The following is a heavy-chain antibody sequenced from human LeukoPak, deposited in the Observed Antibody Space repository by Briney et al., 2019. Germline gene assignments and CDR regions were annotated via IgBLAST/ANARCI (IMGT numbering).Heavy chain of an antibody. J-gene: IGHJ3*02. CDR2: ISAYNGNT. V-gene: IGHV1-18*01. CDR1: GYTFTSYG. D-gene: IGHD1-26*01. CDR3: ARGWEPDGSFVPDAFDI. Sequence: ASVKVSCKASGYTFTSYGISWVRQAPGQGLEWMGWISAYNGNTNYAQKLQGRVTMTTDTSTSTAYMELRSLRSDDTAVYYCARGWEPDGSFVPDAFDIWGQGTMVTVSS.